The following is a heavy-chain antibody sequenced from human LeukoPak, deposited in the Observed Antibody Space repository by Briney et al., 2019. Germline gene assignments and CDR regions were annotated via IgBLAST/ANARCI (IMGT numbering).Heavy chain of an antibody. CDR2: IYPGDSDT. CDR1: GYSFTSYW. V-gene: IGHV5-51*01. CDR3: ARRQYYDLWSAFYGNFDY. Sequence: GESPKISCKGSGYSFTSYWIGWVRQMPGKGLEWMGIIYPGDSDTRYSPSFQGQVTISADKSISTAYLQWSSLKASDTAMYYCARRQYYDLWSAFYGNFDYWGQGTLVTVSS. D-gene: IGHD3-3*01. J-gene: IGHJ4*02.